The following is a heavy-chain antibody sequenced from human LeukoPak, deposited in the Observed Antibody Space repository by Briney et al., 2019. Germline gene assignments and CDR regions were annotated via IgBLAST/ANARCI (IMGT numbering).Heavy chain of an antibody. J-gene: IGHJ4*02. CDR3: TRDYGGFDY. V-gene: IGHV3-49*04. CDR1: GFTFGDYV. D-gene: IGHD4-23*01. Sequence: GGSLRLSCTASGFTFGDYVMSWVRQAPGKGLEWVGFIRSKVYGGTTEYAASVKGRFIISRDDSKSIAYLQMNSLKTEDTAVYYCTRDYGGFDYWAQGTLVTVSS. CDR2: IRSKVYGGTT.